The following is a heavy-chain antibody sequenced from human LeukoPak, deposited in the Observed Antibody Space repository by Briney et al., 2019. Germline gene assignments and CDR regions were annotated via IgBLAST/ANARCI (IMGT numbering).Heavy chain of an antibody. V-gene: IGHV1-2*02. CDR2: INPNSGGT. CDR3: TRATSVVVPAADHYYYGMDV. J-gene: IGHJ6*02. Sequence: ASVKVSCKASGSTFTGYYMHWVRQAPGQGLEWMGWINPNSGGTDYAQKFQGRVTMTGDTSLSTAYMELSRLRSDDTAVYYCTRATSVVVPAADHYYYGMDVWGQGTTVTVSS. D-gene: IGHD2-2*01. CDR1: GSTFTGYY.